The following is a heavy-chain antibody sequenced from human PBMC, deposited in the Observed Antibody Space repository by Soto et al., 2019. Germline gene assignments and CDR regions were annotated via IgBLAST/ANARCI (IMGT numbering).Heavy chain of an antibody. CDR2: IDWDDDK. CDR1: GFSLSTSGMC. D-gene: IGHD4-17*01. Sequence: GSGPTLVNPTQTLTLTCTFSGFSLSTSGMCVSWIRQPPGKALEWLALIDWDDDKYYSTSLKTRLTISKDTSKNQVVLTMTNMDPVDTATYYCARTLYDYGDYYYYGMDVWGQGTTVTVSS. J-gene: IGHJ6*02. CDR3: ARTLYDYGDYYYYGMDV. V-gene: IGHV2-70*01.